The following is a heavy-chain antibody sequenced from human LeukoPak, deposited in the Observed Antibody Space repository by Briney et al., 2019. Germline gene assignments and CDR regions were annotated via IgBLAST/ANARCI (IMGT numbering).Heavy chain of an antibody. CDR2: INHSGST. J-gene: IGHJ6*03. CDR3: ARPAVQSGYGYYMDV. V-gene: IGHV4-34*01. Sequence: SETLSLTCAVYGGSFSGYYWSWIRQPPGKGLEWIGEINHSGSTNYNPSLKSRVTISVDTSKNQFSLKLSSVTAADTAVYYCARPAVQSGYGYYMDVWGKGTTVTVSS. D-gene: IGHD5-12*01. CDR1: GGSFSGYY.